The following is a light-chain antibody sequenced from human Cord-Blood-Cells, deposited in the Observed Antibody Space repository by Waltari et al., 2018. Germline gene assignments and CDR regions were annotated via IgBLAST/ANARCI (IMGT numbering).Light chain of an antibody. V-gene: IGLV2-14*01. CDR2: DVS. J-gene: IGLJ3*02. CDR3: SSYTSSSTWV. CDR1: SSDVGGYNY. Sequence: QSALTQPASVSGSPGQSITISCTGTSSDVGGYNYVSWYQQHPGKAPKLMIYDVSKRPSGLSKRFSGSKSGNTASLTISGLQAEDEADYYCSSYTSSSTWVFGGGTKLTVL.